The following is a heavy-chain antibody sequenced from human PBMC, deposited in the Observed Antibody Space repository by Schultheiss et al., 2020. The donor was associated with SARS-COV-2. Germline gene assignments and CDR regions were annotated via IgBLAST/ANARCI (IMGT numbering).Heavy chain of an antibody. V-gene: IGHV3-15*01. D-gene: IGHD5-18*01. CDR3: TRDDSYGYIYYYYYMDV. J-gene: IGHJ6*03. CDR1: GFTFSNAW. CDR2: IKSKTDGGTT. Sequence: GESLKISCAASGFTFSNAWMSWVRQAPGKGLEWVGRIKSKTDGGTTDYAAPVKGRFTISRDDSKSIAYLQMNSLKTEDTAVYYCTRDDSYGYIYYYYYMDVWGKGTTVTVSS.